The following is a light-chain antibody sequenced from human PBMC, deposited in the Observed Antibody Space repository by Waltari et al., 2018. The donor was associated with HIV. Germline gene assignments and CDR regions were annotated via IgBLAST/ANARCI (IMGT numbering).Light chain of an antibody. V-gene: IGLV2-8*01. CDR3: CSYAGWSDSWV. Sequence: QSALTQPPSASGSPGQSVTISCTGTCSDVGGSNYVSCYLQRPGKAPKLVVYEVIKRPSGVPDRFSASKSGNTASLTVSGLQAEDEGDYYCCSYAGWSDSWVFGTGTKVTVL. J-gene: IGLJ1*01. CDR1: CSDVGGSNY. CDR2: EVI.